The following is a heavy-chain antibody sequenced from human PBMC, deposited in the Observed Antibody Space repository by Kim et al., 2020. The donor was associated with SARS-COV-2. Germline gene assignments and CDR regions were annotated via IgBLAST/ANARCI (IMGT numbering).Heavy chain of an antibody. CDR1: GGSFSGYY. CDR3: ARGVIAAAWGAYYYYYGMDV. J-gene: IGHJ6*02. Sequence: SETLSLTCAVYGGSFSGYYWSWIRQPPGKGLEWIGEINHSGSTNYNPSLKSRVTISVDTSKNQFSLKLSSVPAADTAVYYCARGVIAAAWGAYYYYYGMDVWGQGTTVTVSS. V-gene: IGHV4-34*01. D-gene: IGHD6-13*01. CDR2: INHSGST.